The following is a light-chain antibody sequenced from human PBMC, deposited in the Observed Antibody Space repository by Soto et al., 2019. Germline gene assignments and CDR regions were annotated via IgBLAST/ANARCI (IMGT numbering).Light chain of an antibody. CDR2: GAS. CDR3: QQYGGSPRT. CDR1: QSVTKS. V-gene: IGKV3-20*01. J-gene: IGKJ1*01. Sequence: EIGLTQSPGTLSLSPGERATPSCRASQSVTKSLAWYQQKPGQAPRLLIYGASSRATGIPDRFSGSGSGTDFTLTISRLEPEDFAVYYCQQYGGSPRTFGEGTKVDIK.